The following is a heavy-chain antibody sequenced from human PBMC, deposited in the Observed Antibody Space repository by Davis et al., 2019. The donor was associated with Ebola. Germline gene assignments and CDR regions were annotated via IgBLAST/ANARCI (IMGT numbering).Heavy chain of an antibody. Sequence: PSETLSLTCTVSGGSISSYYWSWIRQPPGKGLEWIGYIYYSGSTNYNPSLKSRVTISVDTSKNQFSLKLSSVTAADTAVYYCARVVVVPAAGGHWFDPWGQGTLVTVSS. CDR2: IYYSGST. D-gene: IGHD2-2*01. CDR3: ARVVVVPAAGGHWFDP. J-gene: IGHJ5*02. CDR1: GGSISSYY. V-gene: IGHV4-59*01.